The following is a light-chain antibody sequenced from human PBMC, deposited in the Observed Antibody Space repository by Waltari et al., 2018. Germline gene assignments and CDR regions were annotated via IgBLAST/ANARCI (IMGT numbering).Light chain of an antibody. V-gene: IGLV2-14*01. CDR3: SSYTRNTALYV. CDR2: EVS. CDR1: SSDIGDYNY. J-gene: IGLJ1*01. Sequence: QSALTQPASASGSPAQSITIACTGTSSDIGDYNYVSWYQQYPGKAPKVVIFEVSDRPSGVSNRFSGSKSGNTASLTISGLQAEDEADYYCSSYTRNTALYVFGSGTKVTV.